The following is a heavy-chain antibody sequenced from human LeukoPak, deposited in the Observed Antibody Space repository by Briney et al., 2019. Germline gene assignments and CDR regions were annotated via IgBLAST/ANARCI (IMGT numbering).Heavy chain of an antibody. CDR3: TREDYYDSSAYPSRGSDY. CDR2: ISRDSGTI. CDR1: GLIFRSYS. D-gene: IGHD3-22*01. J-gene: IGHJ4*02. Sequence: GGSLRLSCAASGLIFRSYSMNWVRQAPGKGLEWVSYISRDSGTIYEADSVKGRFTISRDNARNALFLQMNSLRAEDTATYYCTREDYYDSSAYPSRGSDYWGQGTLVTVSS. V-gene: IGHV3-48*01.